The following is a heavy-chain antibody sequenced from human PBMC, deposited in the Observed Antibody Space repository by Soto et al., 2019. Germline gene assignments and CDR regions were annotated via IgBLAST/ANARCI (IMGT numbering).Heavy chain of an antibody. CDR1: GYTFTSYG. Sequence: QVQLVQSGAEVKKPGASVKVSCKASGYTFTSYGISWVRQAPGQGLEWMGWISAYNGNTNYAQKLQGRVTMTTDTSTSTAYMELRSLRSDDTAVYYCARVDRNYDFWSGYQYNNWFDPWGQGTLVTASS. CDR2: ISAYNGNT. D-gene: IGHD3-3*01. CDR3: ARVDRNYDFWSGYQYNNWFDP. J-gene: IGHJ5*02. V-gene: IGHV1-18*01.